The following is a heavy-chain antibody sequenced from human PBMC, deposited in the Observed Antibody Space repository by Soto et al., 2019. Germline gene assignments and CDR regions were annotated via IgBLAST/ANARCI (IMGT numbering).Heavy chain of an antibody. D-gene: IGHD3-10*01. CDR3: ASSDGHPGDFFYYNGMDV. J-gene: IGHJ6*02. CDR1: GDSIRSYY. V-gene: IGHV4-4*08. CDR2: VYTSDYT. Sequence: SETMSLTCTVSGDSIRSYYGRWIRQPPGKGLEWIGYVYTSDYTRYSSSLKSRVTISVDTSKSQFYLRLNSVTAADTAVYYCASSDGHPGDFFYYNGMDVWGQGTTVTVSS.